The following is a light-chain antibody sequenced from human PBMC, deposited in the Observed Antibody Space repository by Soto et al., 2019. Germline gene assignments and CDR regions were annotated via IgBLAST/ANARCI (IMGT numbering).Light chain of an antibody. CDR2: YDR. J-gene: IGLJ1*01. CDR3: QVWDYSNDHPYV. V-gene: IGLV3-21*04. Sequence: SYELTQPPSVSVVPGQTASITCGGNNIGSKTVHWYQQRPGQAPVLVIYYDRARPSGIPERFSGSNSGDMATLTISSVEAGDEADYYCQVWDYSNDHPYVFGTGTKVTVL. CDR1: NIGSKT.